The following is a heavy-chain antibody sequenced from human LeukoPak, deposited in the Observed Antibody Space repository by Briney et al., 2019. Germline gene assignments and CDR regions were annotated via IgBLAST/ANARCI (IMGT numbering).Heavy chain of an antibody. J-gene: IGHJ3*02. Sequence: GGSLRLSCAASGFTFSSYEMNWVRQAPGKGLEWVPYISSSGSTIYYADSVKGRFTISRDNAKNSLYLQMNSLRAEDTAVYYCARALRSEDAFDIWGQGTMVTVSS. CDR3: ARALRSEDAFDI. CDR2: ISSSGSTI. D-gene: IGHD1-14*01. CDR1: GFTFSSYE. V-gene: IGHV3-48*03.